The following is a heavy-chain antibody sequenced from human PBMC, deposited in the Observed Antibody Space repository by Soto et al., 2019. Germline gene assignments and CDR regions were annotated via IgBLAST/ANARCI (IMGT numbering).Heavy chain of an antibody. CDR2: IYYSGST. CDR1: GGAIISSSYY. Sequence: LETLSLTCTVSGGAIISSSYYWGCIRQPPGRGLEWIGSIYYSGSTYYNPSLKSRVTISVDTSKNQFSLKLSSVTAADTAVYYCARQGIAAAGTSANWFDPWGQGTLVTVSS. V-gene: IGHV4-39*01. CDR3: ARQGIAAAGTSANWFDP. J-gene: IGHJ5*02. D-gene: IGHD6-13*01.